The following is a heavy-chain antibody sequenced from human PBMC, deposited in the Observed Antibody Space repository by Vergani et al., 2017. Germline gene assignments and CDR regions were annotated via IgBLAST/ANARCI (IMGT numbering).Heavy chain of an antibody. CDR3: AREYSSSVGFLAY. V-gene: IGHV4-31*03. J-gene: IGHJ4*02. CDR2: IYYSGSS. Sequence: QVQLQESGPGLVKPSQTLSLTCSVSGASISSGGYYWSWIRQFPGKGLEWIGYIYYSGSSHYNPSLKSRVTISVDTSKNQFSLKLSSVTAADTAVYYCAREYSSSVGFLAYWGQGTLVTVSS. CDR1: GASISSGGYY. D-gene: IGHD6-6*01.